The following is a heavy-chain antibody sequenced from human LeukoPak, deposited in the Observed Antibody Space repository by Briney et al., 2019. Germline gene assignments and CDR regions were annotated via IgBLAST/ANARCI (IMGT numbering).Heavy chain of an antibody. CDR3: VYGDYPLTY. CDR2: IYTNGNT. J-gene: IGHJ4*02. D-gene: IGHD4-17*01. CDR1: GFTVTNNY. Sequence: GGSLRLSCVASGFTVTNNYWNWVRQPPGKGPELISLIYTNGNTQYADSVKGRFTFSRDISKNTLYLQMNSLRVEDTGVYYCVYGDYPLTYWGPGTLVSVSS. V-gene: IGHV3-66*01.